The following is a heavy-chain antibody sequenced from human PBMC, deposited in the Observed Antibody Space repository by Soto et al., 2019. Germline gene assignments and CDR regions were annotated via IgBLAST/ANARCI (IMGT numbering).Heavy chain of an antibody. CDR3: ARDLWVEPELYYYGMDV. D-gene: IGHD1-1*01. CDR1: GDSISSADYY. CDR2: IFYSGTT. V-gene: IGHV4-30-4*01. Sequence: QVQLQESGPGLVRPSQTLSLTCTVSGDSISSADYYWSWIRQTPGKGLEWIGHIFYSGTTYYNPYLKSRLTISVDTSKNHFSRRLTSVTAADTAVYYCARDLWVEPELYYYGMDVWGQGTTVTVSS. J-gene: IGHJ6*02.